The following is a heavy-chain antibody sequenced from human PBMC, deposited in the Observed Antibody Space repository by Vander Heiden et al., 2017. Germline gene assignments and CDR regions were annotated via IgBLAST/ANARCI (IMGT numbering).Heavy chain of an antibody. J-gene: IGHJ4*02. Sequence: DVQLVDSGGGLVKPGGSLRLYCAASGCTVTDVGMHWVRQAPGKGLEWVGRIKSKAGGGTTDYAAPVKGRFTVSRDDSKNTLDLQMNSLKIEDTAVYYGVTDLARGGQGTLVTVSS. V-gene: IGHV3-15*07. CDR2: IKSKAGGGTT. CDR1: GCTVTDVG. CDR3: VTDLAR.